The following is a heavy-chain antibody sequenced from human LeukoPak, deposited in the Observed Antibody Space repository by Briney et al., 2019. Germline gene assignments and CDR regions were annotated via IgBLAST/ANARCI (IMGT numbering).Heavy chain of an antibody. D-gene: IGHD2-15*01. J-gene: IGHJ3*02. CDR1: GGSISSYY. CDR2: IYYSGST. Sequence: SETLSLTCTVSGGSISSYYWSWIRQPPGKGLEWIGYIYYSGSTNYNPALKSRVTISVDTSKNQFSLKLSSVTAADTAVYYCARWSLHLHAFDIWGQGTMVTVSS. V-gene: IGHV4-59*01. CDR3: ARWSLHLHAFDI.